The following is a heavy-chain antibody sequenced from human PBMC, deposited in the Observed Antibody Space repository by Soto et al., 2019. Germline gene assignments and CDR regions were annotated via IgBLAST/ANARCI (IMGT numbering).Heavy chain of an antibody. J-gene: IGHJ6*02. CDR1: GFTFSSYA. V-gene: IGHV3-30-3*01. Sequence: LRLSCAASGFTFSSYAMHWVRQAPGKGLEWVAVISYDGSNKYYADSVKGRFTISRDNSKNTLYLQMNSLRAEDTAVYYCARSSTGAAAIFYYYGMDVWGQGTTVTVSS. D-gene: IGHD2-2*02. CDR3: ARSSTGAAAIFYYYGMDV. CDR2: ISYDGSNK.